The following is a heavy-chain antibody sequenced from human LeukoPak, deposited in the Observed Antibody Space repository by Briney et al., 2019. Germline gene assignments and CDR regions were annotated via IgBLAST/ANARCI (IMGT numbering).Heavy chain of an antibody. CDR3: ARKGISALAGAFDI. D-gene: IGHD2-21*01. Sequence: SETLSLTCTASGGSISDYYWSWIRQPAGKGLEWIGRIYTSGSTNYNPSLKTRVTMSVDTSKNQFSLKLSSVTAADTAVYYCARKGISALAGAFDIWGQGTMATVSS. CDR2: IYTSGST. J-gene: IGHJ3*02. V-gene: IGHV4-4*07. CDR1: GGSISDYY.